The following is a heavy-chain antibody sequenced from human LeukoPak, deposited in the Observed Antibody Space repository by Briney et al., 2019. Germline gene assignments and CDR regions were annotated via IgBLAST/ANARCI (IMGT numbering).Heavy chain of an antibody. V-gene: IGHV4-39*01. CDR2: IYYSGST. CDR3: ARPQWELLPGLCAFDI. Sequence: SETLSLTCTVSGGSISSSSYYWGWIRQPPGKGLEWIGSIYYSGSTYYNPSLKSRVTISVDTSKNQFSLKLSSVTAADTAVYYCARPQWELLPGLCAFDIWGQGTMVTVSS. CDR1: GGSISSSSYY. J-gene: IGHJ3*02. D-gene: IGHD1-26*01.